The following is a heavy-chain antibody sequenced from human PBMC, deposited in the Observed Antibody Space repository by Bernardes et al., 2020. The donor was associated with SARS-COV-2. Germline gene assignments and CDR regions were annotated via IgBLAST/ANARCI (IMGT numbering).Heavy chain of an antibody. J-gene: IGHJ6*02. V-gene: IGHV4-59*11. D-gene: IGHD6-13*01. CDR1: GGPIGSHY. CDR2: VYFTGNT. CDR3: ARDVFLGSSWDQSYYGMDV. Sequence: TLSLPCTVSGGPIGSHYWSWIRQSPGKGLEWIGNVYFTGNTNHNPSLRSRAIIGIDTSKSQFSLRLNSVTAADAAVYYCARDVFLGSSWDQSYYGMDVWGQGTTVTVSS.